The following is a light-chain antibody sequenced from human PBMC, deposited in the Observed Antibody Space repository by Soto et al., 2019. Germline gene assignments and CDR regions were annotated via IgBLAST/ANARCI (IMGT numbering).Light chain of an antibody. Sequence: DIQMTPSPSSLPAPVGDRVTITCRASQSISSYLNWYQQKPGQAPRLLIYAAKTLQSGIPARFSGSGYGTDFTLTITTLEPEDVGIYYCQQCRTTPLTFGQGTRLEIK. V-gene: IGKV1-39*01. CDR3: QQCRTTPLT. CDR2: AAK. CDR1: QSISSY. J-gene: IGKJ5*01.